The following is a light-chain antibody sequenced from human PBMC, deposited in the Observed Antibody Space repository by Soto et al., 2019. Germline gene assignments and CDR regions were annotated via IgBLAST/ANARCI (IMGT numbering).Light chain of an antibody. J-gene: IGKJ2*01. CDR3: QQYGNFPYT. CDR1: PSVPSAW. Sequence: IVLPQSPGTLSLSPGARATLSCRASPSVPSAWLAWYRHKPGQAPRLLIYGASSRSTGVPDRVSGSGSGTDFTLTINSLEPEACAVYYCQQYGNFPYTFGQGTKLEIK. CDR2: GAS. V-gene: IGKV3-20*01.